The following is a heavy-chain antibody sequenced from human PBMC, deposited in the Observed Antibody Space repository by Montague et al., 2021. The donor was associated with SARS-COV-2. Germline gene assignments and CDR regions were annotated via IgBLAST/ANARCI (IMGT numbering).Heavy chain of an antibody. CDR2: ISSSSSYI. Sequence: SLRLSCAASGFTFSSYSMNWVRQAPGKGLEWVSSISSSSSYIYYADSVKGRFTISRDNAKNSLYLQMNSLRAEDTAVYYCARETNWSYVSSFDYWGQGTLVTVSS. J-gene: IGHJ4*02. CDR1: GFTFSSYS. CDR3: ARETNWSYVSSFDY. V-gene: IGHV3-21*01. D-gene: IGHD1-26*01.